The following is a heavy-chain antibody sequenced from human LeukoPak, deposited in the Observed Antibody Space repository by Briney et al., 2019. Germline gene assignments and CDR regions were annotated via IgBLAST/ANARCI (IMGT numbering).Heavy chain of an antibody. CDR1: GDSFTSVTDY. J-gene: IGHJ5*02. D-gene: IGHD4-23*01. CDR3: ARVYGGRFDP. CDR2: GDYSGGT. Sequence: PSETLSLTCTVSGDSFTSVTDYWAWIRQPPGKGLEWIASGDYSGGTYYNPSLESRVAISADMSKNQISLKLSSVTAADTAVYYCARVYGGRFDPWGQGTLVTVSS. V-gene: IGHV4-39*07.